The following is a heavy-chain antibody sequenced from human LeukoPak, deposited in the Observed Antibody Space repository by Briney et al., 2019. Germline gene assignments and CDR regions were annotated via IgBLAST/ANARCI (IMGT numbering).Heavy chain of an antibody. V-gene: IGHV3-30-3*01. CDR2: ISYDGSNK. Sequence: GRSLRLSCAASGFTFSSYAMHWVRQAPGKGLEWVAVISYDGSNKYYADSVKGRFTISRDNSKNTLYLQMNSLRAEDTAVYYCARPVRIYDSSGPFDYWGQGTLVTVSS. D-gene: IGHD3-22*01. CDR1: GFTFSSYA. CDR3: ARPVRIYDSSGPFDY. J-gene: IGHJ4*02.